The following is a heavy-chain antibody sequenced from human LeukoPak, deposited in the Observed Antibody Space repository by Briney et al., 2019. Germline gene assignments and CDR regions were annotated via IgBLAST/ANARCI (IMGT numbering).Heavy chain of an antibody. CDR1: GFTFSRYA. Sequence: GGTLRLSCAASGFTFSRYAMTWVREAPGQGLECVSAISGSGGSTYYADSVKGRFTISRDNSKTTLYLQMNSLRAEDTAVYYCAKDLAAHDGITMVRGPSDYWGQGTLVTVSS. CDR2: ISGSGGST. CDR3: AKDLAAHDGITMVRGPSDY. D-gene: IGHD3-10*01. J-gene: IGHJ4*02. V-gene: IGHV3-23*01.